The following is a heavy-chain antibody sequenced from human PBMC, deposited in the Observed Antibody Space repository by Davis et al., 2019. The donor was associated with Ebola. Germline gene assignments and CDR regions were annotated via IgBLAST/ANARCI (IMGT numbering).Heavy chain of an antibody. CDR3: TRDGRGRGPWLVRPQI. Sequence: GESLKISCIASGFTFGDYAMSWFRPAPGKGMEWIGFIRSNTYGGTTEYAASVKGRFTISRDDSKSIAYVQMSSLKTEDTAVYYCTRDGRGRGPWLVRPQIWGQGTMVTVSS. CDR2: IRSNTYGGTT. J-gene: IGHJ3*02. CDR1: GFTFGDYA. V-gene: IGHV3-49*03. D-gene: IGHD6-19*01.